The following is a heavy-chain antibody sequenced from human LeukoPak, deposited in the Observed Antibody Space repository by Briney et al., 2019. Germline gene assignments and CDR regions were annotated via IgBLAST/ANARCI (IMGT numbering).Heavy chain of an antibody. J-gene: IGHJ5*02. CDR1: GYTFTGYY. D-gene: IGHD2-15*01. CDR2: INPNSGGT. Sequence: ASVKVSCKASGYTFTGYYMHWVRQAPGQGLEWMGWINPNSGGTNYAQKFQGRVTMTRDTSISTAYMELSRLRSDDTAVYYCARDDCTSGGSCWNWFDPWGQGTLVTVSS. CDR3: ARDDCTSGGSCWNWFDP. V-gene: IGHV1-2*02.